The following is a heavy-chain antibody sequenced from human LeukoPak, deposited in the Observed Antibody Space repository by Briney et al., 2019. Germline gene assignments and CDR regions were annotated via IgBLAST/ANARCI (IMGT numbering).Heavy chain of an antibody. CDR1: GGSFSGYY. J-gene: IGHJ3*02. Sequence: SETLSLTCAVYGGSFSGYYWSWIRQPPGKGLEWIGGINHSGSTNYNPSLKSRVTISVDTSKNQFSLKLSSVTAADTAVYYCARSLAVAGEQYDAFDIWGQGTMVTVSA. CDR3: ARSLAVAGEQYDAFDI. V-gene: IGHV4-34*01. CDR2: INHSGST. D-gene: IGHD6-19*01.